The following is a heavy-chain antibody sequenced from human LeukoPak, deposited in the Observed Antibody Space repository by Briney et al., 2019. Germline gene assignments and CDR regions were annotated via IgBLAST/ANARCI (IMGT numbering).Heavy chain of an antibody. Sequence: ASVKVSCKASGYTFTSYDINWVRQATGQGLEWMGWMNPNSGNTGYAQKFQGRVTMTRNTSISTAYMELSSLRCEDAAVYYCARGPHSGYDYGYYYYYMDVWGKGTTVTVSS. D-gene: IGHD5-12*01. CDR3: ARGPHSGYDYGYYYYYMDV. J-gene: IGHJ6*03. CDR1: GYTFTSYD. CDR2: MNPNSGNT. V-gene: IGHV1-8*01.